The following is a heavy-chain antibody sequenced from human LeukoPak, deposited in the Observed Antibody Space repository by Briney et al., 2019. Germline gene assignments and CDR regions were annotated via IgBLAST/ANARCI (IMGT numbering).Heavy chain of an antibody. V-gene: IGHV1-2*02. CDR2: INPNSGGT. J-gene: IGHJ5*02. Sequence: ASVKVSCKASGYTFTGYYMHWVRQAPGQGLEWMGWINPNSGGTNYAQKFQGRVTMTRDTSISTAYMELSRLRSDDTAVYYCARDALGYCSRTSCAGNWFDPWGQGTLVTVSS. CDR3: ARDALGYCSRTSCAGNWFDP. CDR1: GYTFTGYY. D-gene: IGHD2-2*01.